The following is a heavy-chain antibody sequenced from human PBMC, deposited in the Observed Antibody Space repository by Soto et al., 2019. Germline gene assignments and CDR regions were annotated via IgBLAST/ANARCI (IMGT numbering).Heavy chain of an antibody. CDR2: TYPSDSDI. Sequence: LGESLKISCKGSGYTFTSYWIGWVRQMPGEGLEWMGVTYPSDSDIRYSPSFQGKVTISADKSITTAYLQWSSLKAADTAMYYCVRSGTSSGRFSDYWGQGTLVTVSS. CDR1: GYTFTSYW. D-gene: IGHD2-15*01. CDR3: VRSGTSSGRFSDY. J-gene: IGHJ4*02. V-gene: IGHV5-51*01.